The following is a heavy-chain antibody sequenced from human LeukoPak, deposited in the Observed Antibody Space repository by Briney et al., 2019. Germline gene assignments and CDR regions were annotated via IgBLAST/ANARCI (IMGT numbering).Heavy chain of an antibody. J-gene: IGHJ4*02. CDR1: GFTFSSYW. CDR2: IKQDGSEK. D-gene: IGHD6-25*01. CDR3: AISATARGGLDF. Sequence: PGGSLRLSCAASGFTFSSYWMSWVRQAPGKGLEWVANIKQDGSEKYYVDSVKGRFTISRDNAKNSLFLQVNSLRAEDTAVYSCAISATARGGLDFWGQGTLVTVSS. V-gene: IGHV3-7*01.